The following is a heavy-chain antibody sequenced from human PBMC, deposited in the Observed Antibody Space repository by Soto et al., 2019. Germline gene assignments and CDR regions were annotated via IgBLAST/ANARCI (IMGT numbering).Heavy chain of an antibody. D-gene: IGHD3-22*01. J-gene: IGHJ4*02. CDR2: IIPIFGTA. Sequence: QVQLVQSGAEVKKPGSSVKVSCRASGGTFSSYAISWVRQAPGQGLEWMGGIIPIFGTANYAQKFQGRVTITADESTSTAYMELSSLRSEDTAVYYCAGTRNYYDSSGYYSLFDYWGQGTLVTVSS. V-gene: IGHV1-69*01. CDR1: GGTFSSYA. CDR3: AGTRNYYDSSGYYSLFDY.